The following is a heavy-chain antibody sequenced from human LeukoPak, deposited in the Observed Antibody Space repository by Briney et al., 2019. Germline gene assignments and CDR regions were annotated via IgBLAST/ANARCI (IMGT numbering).Heavy chain of an antibody. CDR1: GGSISSYY. J-gene: IGHJ5*02. CDR2: AYYSGST. Sequence: SETLSLTCTVSGGSISSYYWSWIRQPPGKGLEWIGYAYYSGSTNYNPSLKSRVTISVDTSKNRFSLKLSSVTAADTAVYYCARRVSYRNCFDPWGQGTLVTVSS. D-gene: IGHD1-26*01. V-gene: IGHV4-59*08. CDR3: ARRVSYRNCFDP.